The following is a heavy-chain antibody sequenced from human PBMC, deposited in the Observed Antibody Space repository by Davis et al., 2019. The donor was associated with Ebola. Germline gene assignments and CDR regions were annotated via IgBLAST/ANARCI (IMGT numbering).Heavy chain of an antibody. CDR3: ARSGEKQLVRTWYFDL. D-gene: IGHD6-6*01. Sequence: GSLRLSCAVYGGSFSGYYWSWIRQPPGKGLEWIGEINHSGSTNYNPSLKSRVTISVDTSKNQFSLKLSSVTAADTAVYYCARSGEKQLVRTWYFDLWGRGTLVTVSS. CDR1: GGSFSGYY. J-gene: IGHJ2*01. CDR2: INHSGST. V-gene: IGHV4-34*01.